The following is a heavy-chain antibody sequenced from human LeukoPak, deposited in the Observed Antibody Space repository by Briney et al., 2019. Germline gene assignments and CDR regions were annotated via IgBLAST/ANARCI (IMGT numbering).Heavy chain of an antibody. V-gene: IGHV3-30*03. J-gene: IGHJ4*02. CDR2: ISYDGSNK. D-gene: IGHD1-14*01. Sequence: GGSLRLSCAASGFTFSSYGMHWVRQAPGKGLEWVAVISYDGSNKYYADSVKGRFTISRDNSKNTLYLQMNSLRAEDTAVYYCARDPEGSDKPFDYWGQGTLVTVSS. CDR3: ARDPEGSDKPFDY. CDR1: GFTFSSYG.